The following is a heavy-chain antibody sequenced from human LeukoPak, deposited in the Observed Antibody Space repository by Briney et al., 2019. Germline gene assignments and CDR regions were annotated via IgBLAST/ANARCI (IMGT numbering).Heavy chain of an antibody. CDR1: GFTFSSYA. CDR2: ITSSGGST. V-gene: IGHV3-23*01. Sequence: PGGSLRLSCVASGFTFSSYAMTWVRQAPVKGLEWVSSITSSGGSTYYADSVKGRFTISRDNSKNTLYLQMNSLRAEDTAVYYCAKPRTTYDYDMDVWGQGTTVTVSS. D-gene: IGHD1-7*01. CDR3: AKPRTTYDYDMDV. J-gene: IGHJ6*02.